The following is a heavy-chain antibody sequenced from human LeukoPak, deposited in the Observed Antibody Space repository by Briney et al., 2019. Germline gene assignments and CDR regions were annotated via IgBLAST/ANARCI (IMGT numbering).Heavy chain of an antibody. CDR2: IYYSGSP. D-gene: IGHD3-10*01. J-gene: IGHJ5*02. CDR3: ARHVGFITMVRGVINDNWFDP. CDR1: GGSISSSSYY. Sequence: SETLSLTCTVSGGSISSSSYYWGWIRQPPGKGLEWIGSIYYSGSPYYNPSLKSRVTISVDTSKKQFSLKLSSVTAADTAVYYCARHVGFITMVRGVINDNWFDPWGQGTLVTVSS. V-gene: IGHV4-39*01.